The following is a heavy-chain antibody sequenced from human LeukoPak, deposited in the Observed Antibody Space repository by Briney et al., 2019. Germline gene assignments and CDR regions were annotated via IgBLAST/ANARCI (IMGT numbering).Heavy chain of an antibody. J-gene: IGHJ4*02. CDR2: ISLSSSTI. V-gene: IGHV3-48*02. D-gene: IGHD7-27*01. Sequence: PGGSLRLSCAASGFTVSSYSMNWVRQAPGKGLEWVSYISLSSSTIYYADSVKGRFTISRDNAKNSLYLQMNSLRDEDTAVYYCASMLTGSFDSWGQGTLVSVSS. CDR3: ASMLTGSFDS. CDR1: GFTVSSYS.